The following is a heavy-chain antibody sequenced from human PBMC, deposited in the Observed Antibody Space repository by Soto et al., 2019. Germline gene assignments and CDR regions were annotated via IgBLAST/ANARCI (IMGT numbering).Heavy chain of an antibody. CDR3: ATAEVDY. J-gene: IGHJ4*02. CDR2: MTGVGRTT. Sequence: TVGSLRLSCAASGFTFGDYWMHWVRQPPGKGPEWVSRMTGVGRTTQYADSVKGRFTASRDNAKSTLYLQMNSLRAEDTAVYYCATAEVDYWGPGTLVTVSS. V-gene: IGHV3-74*03. CDR1: GFTFGDYW.